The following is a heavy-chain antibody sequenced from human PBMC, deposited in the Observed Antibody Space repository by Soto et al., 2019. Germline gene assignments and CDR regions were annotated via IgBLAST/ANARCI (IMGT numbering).Heavy chain of an antibody. CDR1: GFTFSSYA. Sequence: EVPLLESGGGLVQPGGSLRLSCAASGFTFSSYAMSWVRQAPVKGLEWVSAISGSGDSTYYAASVKGRFTISRDNSKSTLYLQMNSLRAEDPAVYYCARRGSGSYYDYWGQGTLVTVSS. D-gene: IGHD1-26*01. V-gene: IGHV3-23*01. J-gene: IGHJ4*02. CDR2: ISGSGDST. CDR3: ARRGSGSYYDY.